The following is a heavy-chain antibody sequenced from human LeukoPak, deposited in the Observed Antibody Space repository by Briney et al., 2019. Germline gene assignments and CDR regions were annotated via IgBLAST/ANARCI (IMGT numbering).Heavy chain of an antibody. CDR3: ARHCVVPAADNWFDP. D-gene: IGHD2-2*01. Sequence: SETLSLTCTVSGGSISSSSYYWGWIRQPPGKGLEWIGSIYYSGSTYYNPSLKSRVTISVDTSKNQFPLKLSSVTAADTAVYYCARHCVVPAADNWFDPWGQGTLVTVSS. CDR2: IYYSGST. V-gene: IGHV4-39*01. CDR1: GGSISSSSYY. J-gene: IGHJ5*02.